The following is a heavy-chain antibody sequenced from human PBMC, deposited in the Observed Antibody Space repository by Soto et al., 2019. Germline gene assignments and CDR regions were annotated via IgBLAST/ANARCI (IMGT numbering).Heavy chain of an antibody. CDR2: MNPNSGNT. D-gene: IGHD3-10*01. CDR3: ARGLPMVRGAPRGYWYYYMDV. Sequence: GYTFTSYDINWVRQATGQGLEWMGWMNPNSGNTGYAQKFQGRVTMARNTSISTAYMELSSLRSEDTAVYYCARGLPMVRGAPRGYWYYYMDVWGKGTTVTVSS. J-gene: IGHJ6*03. CDR1: GYTFTSYD. V-gene: IGHV1-8*01.